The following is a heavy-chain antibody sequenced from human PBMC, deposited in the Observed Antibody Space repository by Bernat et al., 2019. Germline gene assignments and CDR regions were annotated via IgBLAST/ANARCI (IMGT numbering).Heavy chain of an antibody. CDR2: IYYGGST. J-gene: IGHJ4*02. Sequence: QLQLQESGPGLVKPSETLSLTCTVSGCSISSSSYYWGWIRQPPGKGLEWIGSIYYGGSTYYNPSLKSRVTLSVDTSKNQFSLQLSSVTAADTAVNYCARRKIVATNFDYWGQGTLVTVSS. CDR3: ARRKIVATNFDY. V-gene: IGHV4-39*01. D-gene: IGHD5-12*01. CDR1: GCSISSSSYY.